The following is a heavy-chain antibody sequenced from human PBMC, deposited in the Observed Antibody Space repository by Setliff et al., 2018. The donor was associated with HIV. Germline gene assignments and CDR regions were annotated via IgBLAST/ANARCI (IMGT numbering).Heavy chain of an antibody. CDR3: VRGVQSPPHYSYYYMDV. CDR2: IIPIRGVA. D-gene: IGHD3-3*01. CDR1: RRTFNSHT. V-gene: IGHV1-69*02. Sequence: SVKVSCKASRRTFNSHTINWVLQAPGQGLDWMGRIIPIRGVANYAQRFQGKVTITADKSRSTAYMELTSLRFDDTAMYYCVRGVQSPPHYSYYYMDVWGEGTMVTVS. J-gene: IGHJ6*03.